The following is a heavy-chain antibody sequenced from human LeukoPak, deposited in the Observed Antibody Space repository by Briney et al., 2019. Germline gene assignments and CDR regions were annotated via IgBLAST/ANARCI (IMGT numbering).Heavy chain of an antibody. CDR3: ARHRGLADFDY. J-gene: IGHJ4*02. CDR1: GGSISSYY. V-gene: IGHV4-59*08. Sequence: SETLSLTCTVSGGSISSYYWSWIRQPPGKGLEWIGYIYYSGSTNYNPSLKSRVTISVDTSKNRFSLKLSSVTAADTAVYYCARHRGLADFDYWGQGTLVTVSS. D-gene: IGHD3-10*01. CDR2: IYYSGST.